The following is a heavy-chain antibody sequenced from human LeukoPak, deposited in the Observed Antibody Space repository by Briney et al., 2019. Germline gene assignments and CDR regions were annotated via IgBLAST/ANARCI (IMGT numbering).Heavy chain of an antibody. J-gene: IGHJ3*02. Sequence: GGSLRLSCAASGFTFSTFAMIWVRQPPGKGLEWVSSIFPSGGEIHYADSVRGRFTISRDNSKSTLSLQMNSLRAEDTAIYYCAKDRFYSGSPRAFDMWGRGTMVTVSS. D-gene: IGHD1-26*01. CDR3: AKDRFYSGSPRAFDM. V-gene: IGHV3-23*01. CDR1: GFTFSTFA. CDR2: IFPSGGEI.